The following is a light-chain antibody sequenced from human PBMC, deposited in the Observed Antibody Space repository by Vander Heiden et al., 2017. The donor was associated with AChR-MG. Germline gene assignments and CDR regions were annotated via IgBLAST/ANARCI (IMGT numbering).Light chain of an antibody. CDR2: YDS. V-gene: IGLV3-21*04. CDR1: NIGRNT. Sequence: SYVLTQPPSVSVAPGKTARITCGGNNIGRNTVHWYRQKPGQAPVLVINYDSDRPSGIPERFSGSNSGNTATLTISRVEAGDEADYYCQVWDSSSDHVVFGGGTKLTV. J-gene: IGLJ2*01. CDR3: QVWDSSSDHVV.